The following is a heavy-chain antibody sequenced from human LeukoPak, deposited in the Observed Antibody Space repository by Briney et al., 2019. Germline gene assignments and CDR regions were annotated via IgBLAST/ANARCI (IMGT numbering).Heavy chain of an antibody. CDR1: GGSISSGHYY. J-gene: IGHJ6*02. Sequence: PSQTLSLTCTVSGGSISSGHYYWSWIRQPPGKGLEWIGYIYNSGSTDYNPSLKSRVTISMDTPKNQFSLKLRSVTAADTAVYFCARTRAYLDWLLRSYSYYYGMDVWGQGTTVTVSS. CDR2: IYNSGST. D-gene: IGHD3-9*01. CDR3: ARTRAYLDWLLRSYSYYYGMDV. V-gene: IGHV4-30-4*01.